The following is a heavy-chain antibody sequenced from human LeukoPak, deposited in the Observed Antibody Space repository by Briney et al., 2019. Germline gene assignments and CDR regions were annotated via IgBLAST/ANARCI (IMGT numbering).Heavy chain of an antibody. J-gene: IGHJ4*02. CDR3: ANASWVSDAYAVC. CDR1: GIGFTNYA. Sequence: GGSLRLSCAASGIGFTNYAMSWVRPAPARGLGWVSSRRSNGDTFYADSVKSRVTPSRDDSRNIVYLQLHDLRVDDTATYYCANASWVSDAYAVCWGQGTQVTVSS. CDR2: SRRSNGDT. D-gene: IGHD6-19*01. V-gene: IGHV3-23*01.